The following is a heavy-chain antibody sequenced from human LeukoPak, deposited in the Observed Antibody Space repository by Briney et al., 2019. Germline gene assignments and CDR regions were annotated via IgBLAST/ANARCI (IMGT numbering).Heavy chain of an antibody. CDR3: ARVLLWFGELYSNWFDP. D-gene: IGHD3-10*01. CDR1: GGSFSGYY. Sequence: SETLSLTCAVSGGSFSGYYWSWIRQPPGKGLEWIGEINHSGSTNYNPSLKSRVTISVDTSKNQFSLKLSSVTAADTAVYYCARVLLWFGELYSNWFDPWGQGTLVTVSS. J-gene: IGHJ5*02. CDR2: INHSGST. V-gene: IGHV4-34*01.